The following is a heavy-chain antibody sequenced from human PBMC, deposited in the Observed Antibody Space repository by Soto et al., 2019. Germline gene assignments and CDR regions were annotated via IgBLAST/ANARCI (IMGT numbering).Heavy chain of an antibody. CDR2: INHSGST. CDR1: GGSFSGYY. V-gene: IGHV4-34*01. CDR3: ARPHWVMGFDY. Sequence: QVQLQQWGAGLLKPSETLSLTCAVYGGSFSGYYWSWIRQPPGKGLEWIGEINHSGSTNYNPSLTSRVTISVDTSKNQFSLKLSSVTAADTAVYYCARPHWVMGFDYWGQGTLVTVSS. J-gene: IGHJ4*02. D-gene: IGHD2-8*01.